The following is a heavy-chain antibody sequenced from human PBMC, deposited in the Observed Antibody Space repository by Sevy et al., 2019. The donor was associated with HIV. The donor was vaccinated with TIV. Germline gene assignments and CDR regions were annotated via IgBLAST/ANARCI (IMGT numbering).Heavy chain of an antibody. J-gene: IGHJ4*01. CDR2: ISSGGVTI. V-gene: IGHV3-48*03. CDR3: ATSRGDYYNYYFDY. D-gene: IGHD3-22*01. Sequence: GGSLRLSCAASGLSFRSYELNWVRQAPGKGLQWISYISSGGVTIFYADFVKGRLTISRDKAKNSVFLQMNSLRAEDTAVYFCATSRGDYYNYYFDYWGHGTLVTVSS. CDR1: GLSFRSYE.